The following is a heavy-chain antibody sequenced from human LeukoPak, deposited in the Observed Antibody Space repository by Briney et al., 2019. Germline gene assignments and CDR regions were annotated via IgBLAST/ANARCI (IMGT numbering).Heavy chain of an antibody. CDR1: GGSISSSSYY. Sequence: SETLSLTCTVSGGSISSSSYYWGWIRQPPGKGLEWIGSIYYSGSTYYNPSLKSRVTMSVDTSKNQFSLKLSSVTAADTAVYYCARAALGFDPWGQGTLVTVSS. CDR3: ARAALGFDP. J-gene: IGHJ5*02. D-gene: IGHD1-26*01. V-gene: IGHV4-39*07. CDR2: IYYSGST.